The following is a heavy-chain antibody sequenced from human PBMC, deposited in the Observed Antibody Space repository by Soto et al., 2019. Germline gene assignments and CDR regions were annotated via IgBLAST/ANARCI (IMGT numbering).Heavy chain of an antibody. D-gene: IGHD5-12*01. CDR2: IKQDGSEK. CDR3: ARPAGDGYNEH. J-gene: IGHJ1*01. CDR1: GFTFSSYW. Sequence: HPGGSLRLSCAASGFTFSSYWMSWVRQAPGKGLEWVANIKQDGSEKYYVDSVKGRFTISRDNAKNSLYLQMNSLRAEGTAVYYCARPAGDGYNEHWGQGTLVTAPQ. V-gene: IGHV3-7*01.